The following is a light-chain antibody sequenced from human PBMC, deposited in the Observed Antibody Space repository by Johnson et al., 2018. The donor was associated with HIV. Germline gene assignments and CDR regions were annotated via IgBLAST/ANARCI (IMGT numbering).Light chain of an antibody. CDR1: SSNVGSSF. Sequence: QPVLTQPPSVSAAPGQTVTISCSGSSSNVGSSFVSWYRQVPGTAPKLLIYDNNKRPSGIPDRFSGSKSGASATLGITGLQTGDEADYYCGTWDSYLTAGVFGTGTKVTVL. CDR3: GTWDSYLTAGV. J-gene: IGLJ1*01. V-gene: IGLV1-51*01. CDR2: DNN.